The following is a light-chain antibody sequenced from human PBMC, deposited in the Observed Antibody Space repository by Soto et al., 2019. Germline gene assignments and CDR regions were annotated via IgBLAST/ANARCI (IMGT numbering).Light chain of an antibody. CDR1: QSLLYGDGKTY. CDR2: DAL. V-gene: IGKV2D-29*01. J-gene: IGKJ5*01. CDR3: MQRTHVPIT. Sequence: DVVLTQAPLSLSVTPGQPASMSCKSSQSLLYGDGKTYLYWYLQRPGQPPHLLIYDALNRFSGVPDRFRGSGSGTDFTPKIRRVEAEDVGVYYCMQRTHVPITFGKGTRQEIK.